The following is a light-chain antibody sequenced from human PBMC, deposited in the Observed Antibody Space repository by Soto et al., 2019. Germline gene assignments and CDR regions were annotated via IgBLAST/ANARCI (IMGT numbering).Light chain of an antibody. CDR1: SSNIGSHS. Sequence: QSVLTQPPSASGTPGQRVTISCSGSSSNIGSHSVYWFQQLPGTAPKVLIYRSNQRPSGVPDRLSGSQSGTSASLVISGLRSEDEADYYCAAWDNSVSGWVFGGGTKLTVL. CDR3: AAWDNSVSGWV. V-gene: IGLV1-47*01. CDR2: RSN. J-gene: IGLJ3*02.